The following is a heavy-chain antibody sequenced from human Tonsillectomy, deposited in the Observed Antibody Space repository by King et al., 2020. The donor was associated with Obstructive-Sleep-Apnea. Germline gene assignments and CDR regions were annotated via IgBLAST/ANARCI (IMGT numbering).Heavy chain of an antibody. V-gene: IGHV1-18*04. CDR2: ISVYSGNT. CDR1: AYTLTSYG. CDR3: ARAIKQYYHYYGVDV. Sequence: LVQSGAEVKKPGASVKVSCKASAYTLTSYGISWVRQAPGQGLEWMGWISVYSGNTNYAQRLQGRVTMTTDTSTSKAYMELRSLRSDDTAGYYCARAIKQYYHYYGVDVWGQGTTVTVSS. J-gene: IGHJ6*02.